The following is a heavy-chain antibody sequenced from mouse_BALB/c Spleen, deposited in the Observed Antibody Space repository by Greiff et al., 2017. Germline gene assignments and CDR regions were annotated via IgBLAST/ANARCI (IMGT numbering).Heavy chain of an antibody. V-gene: IGHV14-3*02. CDR1: GFNIKDTY. Sequence: VQLQQSGAELVKPGASVKLSCTAPGFNIKDTYMHWVKQRPEQGLEWIGRIDPANGNTKYDPKFQGKATITADTSSNTAYLQLSSLTSEDTAVYYCAIPHGGYAMDYWGQGTSVTVSS. CDR2: IDPANGNT. J-gene: IGHJ4*01. CDR3: AIPHGGYAMDY.